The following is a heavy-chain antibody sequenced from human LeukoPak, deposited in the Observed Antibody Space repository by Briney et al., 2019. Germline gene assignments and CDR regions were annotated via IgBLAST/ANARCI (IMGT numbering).Heavy chain of an antibody. Sequence: SETLSLTCTVSGGSISSSSYYWGWIRQPPGKGLEWIGSIYYSGSTYYNPSLKSRVTISVDTSKNQFSLKLSSVTAADTAVYYCARDHTTASFDPWGQGTLVTVSS. J-gene: IGHJ5*02. D-gene: IGHD4-11*01. CDR2: IYYSGST. CDR3: ARDHTTASFDP. CDR1: GGSISSSSYY. V-gene: IGHV4-39*07.